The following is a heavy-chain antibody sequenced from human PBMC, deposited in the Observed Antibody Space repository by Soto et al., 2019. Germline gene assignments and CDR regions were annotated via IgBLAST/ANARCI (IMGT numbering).Heavy chain of an antibody. CDR2: ISWNSGSI. V-gene: IGHV3-9*01. CDR1: GFTFDDYA. CDR3: AKAFGAVAGTTYFDY. D-gene: IGHD6-19*01. J-gene: IGHJ4*02. Sequence: AGGSLRLSCAASGFTFDDYAMHWVRQAPGKGLEWVSGISWNSGSIGYADSVRGRFTISRDNAKNSLYLQMNSLRAEDTALYYCAKAFGAVAGTTYFDYWGQGTLVTVSS.